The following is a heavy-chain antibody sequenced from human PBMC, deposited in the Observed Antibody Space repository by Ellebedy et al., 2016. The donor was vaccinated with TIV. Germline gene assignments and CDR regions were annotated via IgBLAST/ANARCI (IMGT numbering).Heavy chain of an antibody. CDR2: SRNKANSYTT. J-gene: IGHJ4*02. CDR1: GFTFSDPY. CDR3: VRGLGD. V-gene: IGHV3-72*01. Sequence: GEYLKISCAGSGFTFSDPYMYWVRQAPGKGLEWVGLSRNKANSYTTEYAASVKGRFTISRDDSNNLLFLQMNSLKTEDTGLYYCVRGLGDWGQGILVTVS.